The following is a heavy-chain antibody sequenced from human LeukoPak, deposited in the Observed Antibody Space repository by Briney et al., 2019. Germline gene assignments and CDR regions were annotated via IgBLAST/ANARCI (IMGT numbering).Heavy chain of an antibody. J-gene: IGHJ4*02. CDR3: ARQQDPYCGGDCYPYYFDY. CDR1: GGFISSGGYY. Sequence: SETRSLTCTVSGGFISSGGYYWSWIRQPPGKGLEWIGYIFHTGSTYYNPSLKSRVTISVDRSKNQFSLNLSSVTAADTAVYYCARQQDPYCGGDCYPYYFDYWGQGTLVTVSS. D-gene: IGHD2-21*01. CDR2: IFHTGST. V-gene: IGHV4-30-2*01.